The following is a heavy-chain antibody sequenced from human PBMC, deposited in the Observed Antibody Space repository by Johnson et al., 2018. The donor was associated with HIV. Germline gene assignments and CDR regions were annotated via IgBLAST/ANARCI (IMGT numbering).Heavy chain of an antibody. J-gene: IGHJ3*02. Sequence: VQLVESGGGLVQPGGSLRLSCAASGFTFSSYDMHWVRQAPGMGPEWVSGISWNSVSRGYADSVKGRFTISRDNARNSLYLQMKSLRAEDTALYYCAREEEYRYAFDIWGQGTMVTVSS. CDR2: ISWNSVSR. D-gene: IGHD2/OR15-2a*01. CDR1: GFTFSSYD. V-gene: IGHV3-9*01. CDR3: AREEEYRYAFDI.